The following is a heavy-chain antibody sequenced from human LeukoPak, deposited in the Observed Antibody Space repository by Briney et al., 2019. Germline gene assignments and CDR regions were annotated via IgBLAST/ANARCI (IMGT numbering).Heavy chain of an antibody. J-gene: IGHJ5*02. CDR2: IVVGSDNT. D-gene: IGHD6-13*01. CDR3: AAPYSSTWFDL. V-gene: IGHV1-58*01. CDR1: GFTFTSRSA. Sequence: GASVKVSCKASGFTFTSRSAVQWVRQARGQRLEWIGWIVVGSDNTNYAQKFQERVTITRDTSTSTAYMELSSLRSEDTAVYFCAAPYSSTWFDLWGQGTLVTVSS.